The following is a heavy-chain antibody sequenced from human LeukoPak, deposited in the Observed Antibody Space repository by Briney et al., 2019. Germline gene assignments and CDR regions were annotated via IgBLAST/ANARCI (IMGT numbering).Heavy chain of an antibody. CDR1: GGTFSSYT. CDR2: IIPILSIA. D-gene: IGHD3-10*01. J-gene: IGHJ3*02. Sequence: SVKVSCKASGGTFSSYTISWVRQAPGQGLEWMGRIIPILSIANYAQKFQGRVTITADKSTSTAYMELSSLRSEDTAVYYCASGLSMVRGVIIAFDIWGQGTMVTVSS. CDR3: ASGLSMVRGVIIAFDI. V-gene: IGHV1-69*02.